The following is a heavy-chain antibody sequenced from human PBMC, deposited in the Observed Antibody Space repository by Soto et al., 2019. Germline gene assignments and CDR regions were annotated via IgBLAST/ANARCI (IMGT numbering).Heavy chain of an antibody. J-gene: IGHJ6*02. Sequence: QVQLVESGGGVVQPGRSLRLSCAASGFTFSSYGMHWVRQAPGKGLEWVAVISYDGSNKYYADSVKGRFTISRDNSKNTLYLQMNSLRADDTAVYYCAKGIHVNSPYGMDVWGQGTTVTVSS. CDR2: ISYDGSNK. CDR3: AKGIHVNSPYGMDV. V-gene: IGHV3-30*18. CDR1: GFTFSSYG. D-gene: IGHD5-18*01.